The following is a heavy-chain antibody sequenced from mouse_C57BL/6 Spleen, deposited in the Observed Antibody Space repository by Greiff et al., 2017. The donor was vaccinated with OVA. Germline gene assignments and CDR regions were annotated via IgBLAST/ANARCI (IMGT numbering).Heavy chain of an antibody. V-gene: IGHV1-69*01. CDR2: IDPSDSYT. D-gene: IGHD1-1*01. J-gene: IGHJ1*03. Sequence: QGQRQQPGAELVMPGGSVKLSCKASGYTFTSYWMHWVKQRPGQGLEWIGEIDPSDSYTNYNQKFKGKSTLTVDKSSSTAYMQLSSLTSEDSAVYYCASYYYGSSSGWYFDVWGTGTTVTVSS. CDR1: GYTFTSYW. CDR3: ASYYYGSSSGWYFDV.